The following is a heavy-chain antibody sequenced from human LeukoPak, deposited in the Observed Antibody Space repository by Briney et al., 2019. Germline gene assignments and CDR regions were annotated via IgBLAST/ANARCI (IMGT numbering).Heavy chain of an antibody. V-gene: IGHV4-39*01. D-gene: IGHD2-2*03. J-gene: IGHJ5*02. CDR3: PRRPVDIVVVPAAGGFDP. Sequence: PSETLSLTCTASGGSISSSSYYWGWISHPPGAWLEWIGSIYYSRSTYYNPSLKRRVTISVDTSQNQFSLHLSSVTAADTAVYYCPRRPVDIVVVPAAGGFDPWGQGTLVTVSS. CDR2: IYYSRST. CDR1: GGSISSSSYY.